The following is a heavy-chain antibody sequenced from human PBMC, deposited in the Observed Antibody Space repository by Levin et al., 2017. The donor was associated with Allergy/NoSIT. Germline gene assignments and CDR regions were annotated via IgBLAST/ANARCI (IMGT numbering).Heavy chain of an antibody. J-gene: IGHJ5*02. D-gene: IGHD6-13*01. CDR2: VSTGDGNT. CDR3: ARRGGYGSSNWFDP. Sequence: GESLKISCKASGYTFTTYSMHWVRQAPGQRLEGMGWVSTGDGNTKYSQRFQGRVTFTRDTSASTAYMELSSLRSEDTAVYYCARRGGYGSSNWFDPWGQGTLVTVSS. CDR1: GYTFTTYS. V-gene: IGHV1-3*04.